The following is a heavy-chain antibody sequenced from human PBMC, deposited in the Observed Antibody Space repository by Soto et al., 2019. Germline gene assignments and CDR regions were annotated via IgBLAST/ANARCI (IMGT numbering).Heavy chain of an antibody. D-gene: IGHD3-22*01. CDR2: MNTDGRVK. CDR1: VFTFSASW. J-gene: IGHJ4*02. CDR3: ARGYDYLIDY. V-gene: IGHV3-7*01. Sequence: PGGSLRLSCAASVFTFSASWMNFVRQTPGKGPEWVDNMNTDGRVKNYAESVRGRFTISRDNAKNSLYLQMNSLRAEDTAVYSCARGYDYLIDYWGQGT.